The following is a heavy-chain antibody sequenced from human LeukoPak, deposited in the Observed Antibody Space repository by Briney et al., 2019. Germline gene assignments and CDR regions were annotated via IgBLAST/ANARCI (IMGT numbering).Heavy chain of an antibody. J-gene: IGHJ5*02. Sequence: ASVKVTCKTSGYSFTDYYMHWVRQAPGQGLEWMGWINPNSGGTSSAQKFQGRVTMTRDTSITTVYMEVSWLTSDDTAIYYCARADRLDGGPYLIGPWGQGTLVTVSS. V-gene: IGHV1-2*02. CDR3: ARADRLDGGPYLIGP. D-gene: IGHD2-21*01. CDR1: GYSFTDYY. CDR2: INPNSGGT.